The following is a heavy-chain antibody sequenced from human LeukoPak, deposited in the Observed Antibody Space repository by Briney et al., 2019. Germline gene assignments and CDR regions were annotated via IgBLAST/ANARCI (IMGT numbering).Heavy chain of an antibody. CDR2: ISSSGSTI. V-gene: IGHV3-48*03. Sequence: PGGSLRLSCAASGFTFSSYAMSWVRQAPGKGLEWVSAISSSGSTIYYADSVKGRFTISRDNAKNSLYLQMNSLRAEDTAVYYCARIYYDSSGYALYYYYMDVWGKGTTVTISS. D-gene: IGHD3-22*01. CDR1: GFTFSSYA. CDR3: ARIYYDSSGYALYYYYMDV. J-gene: IGHJ6*03.